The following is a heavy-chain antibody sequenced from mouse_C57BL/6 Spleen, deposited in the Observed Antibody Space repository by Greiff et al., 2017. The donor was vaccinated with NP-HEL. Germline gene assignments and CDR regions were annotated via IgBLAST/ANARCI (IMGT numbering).Heavy chain of an antibody. CDR1: GYTFTSYW. V-gene: IGHV1-52*01. J-gene: IGHJ2*01. CDR3: ARFSNYAPHYFDY. D-gene: IGHD2-5*01. Sequence: QVQLQQPGAELVRPGSSVKLSCKASGYTFTSYWMHWVKQRPIQGLEWIGNIDPSDSEPHYHQKFKDKATLTVDKSSSTAYMHLSSLTSEDSAVYYCARFSNYAPHYFDYWGQGTTRTVSS. CDR2: IDPSDSEP.